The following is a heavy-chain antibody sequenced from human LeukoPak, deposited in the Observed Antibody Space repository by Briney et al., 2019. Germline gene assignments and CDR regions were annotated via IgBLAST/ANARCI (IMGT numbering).Heavy chain of an antibody. CDR2: IIPIFGTA. J-gene: IGHJ3*02. CDR3: ARVAGDDAFDI. CDR1: GGTFSSYA. Sequence: ASVKVSCRASGGTFSSYAISWVRQAPGQGLEWMGGIIPIFGTANYAQKFQGRVTITADESTSTAYLELSSLRSEDTAVYYCARVAGDDAFDIWGQGTMVTVSS. V-gene: IGHV1-69*01. D-gene: IGHD6-19*01.